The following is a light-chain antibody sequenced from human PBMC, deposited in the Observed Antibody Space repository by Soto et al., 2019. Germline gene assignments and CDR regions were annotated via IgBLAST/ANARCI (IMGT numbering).Light chain of an antibody. CDR1: SSDVGSSKY. CDR2: EVS. CDR3: SSYTSSNTHWL. J-gene: IGLJ3*02. V-gene: IGLV2-14*01. Sequence: QSALTQPASVSGSPGQSITMSCTGASSDVGSSKYVSWYQHHPGKGPKLMIYEVSKRPSGVSARFSGAKSGSTASLTISGLQAEDEADYYCSSYTSSNTHWLFGGGTKLTVL.